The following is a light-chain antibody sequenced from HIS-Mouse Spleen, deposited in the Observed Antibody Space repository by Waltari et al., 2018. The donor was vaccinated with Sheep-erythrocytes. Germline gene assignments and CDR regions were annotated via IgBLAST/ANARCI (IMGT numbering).Light chain of an antibody. Sequence: CTGTSSDVGGYNYVSWYQQHPGKAPKLMIYEVSNRPSGVSNRFSGSKSGNTASLTISGLQAEDEADYYCSSYTSSSTYVFGTGTKVTVL. V-gene: IGLV2-14*01. CDR3: SSYTSSSTYV. CDR2: EVS. CDR1: SSDVGGYNY. J-gene: IGLJ1*01.